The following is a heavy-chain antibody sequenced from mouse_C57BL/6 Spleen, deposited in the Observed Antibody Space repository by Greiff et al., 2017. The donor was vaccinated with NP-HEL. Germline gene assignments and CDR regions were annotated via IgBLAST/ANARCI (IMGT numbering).Heavy chain of an antibody. CDR3: ARYDCYPYYAMDY. J-gene: IGHJ4*01. Sequence: QVQLKQSGPELVKPGASVKISCKASGYAFSSSWMNWVKQRPGKGLEWIGRIYPGDGDTNYNGKFKGKATLTADKSSSTAYMQLSSLSSEDSAVYFCARYDCYPYYAMDYWGQGTSVTVSS. D-gene: IGHD2-3*01. V-gene: IGHV1-82*01. CDR1: GYAFSSSW. CDR2: IYPGDGDT.